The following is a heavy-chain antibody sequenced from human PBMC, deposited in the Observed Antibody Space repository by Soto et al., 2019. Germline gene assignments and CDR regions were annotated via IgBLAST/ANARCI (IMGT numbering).Heavy chain of an antibody. CDR2: IIHNGNT. J-gene: IGHJ3*02. D-gene: IGHD1-1*01. CDR1: DYSIGRWYY. V-gene: IGHV4-38-2*02. CDR3: ESARTSWNRPDAFGT. Sequence: AETLASTFTVSDYSIGRWYYWGWSRQPPWKVLEWTGSIIHNGNTNYNPSLKSLVTMSVDTSKNQFSLKLSSVIAADTAVYYFESARTSWNRPDAFGTWGERTMV.